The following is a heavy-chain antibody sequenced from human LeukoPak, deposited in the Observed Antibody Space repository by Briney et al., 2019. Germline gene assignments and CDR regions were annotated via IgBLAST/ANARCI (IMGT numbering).Heavy chain of an antibody. Sequence: ASVKVSCKACGYTFTSYGISWVRQAPGQGLEWMGWISAYNGNTNYAQKLQGRVTMTTDTSTSTAYMELRSLRSDDTAVYYCARHSGSGYDYYYYYGMDVWGQGTTVTVSS. CDR3: ARHSGSGYDYYYYYGMDV. V-gene: IGHV1-18*01. J-gene: IGHJ6*02. CDR1: GYTFTSYG. CDR2: ISAYNGNT. D-gene: IGHD5-12*01.